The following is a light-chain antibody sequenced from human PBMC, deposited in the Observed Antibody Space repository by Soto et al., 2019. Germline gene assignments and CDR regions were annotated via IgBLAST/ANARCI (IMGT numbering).Light chain of an antibody. Sequence: QSALTQPASVSGSPGQSITISCTGSSSDVGNYDLVSWYQHHPGKAPKLMIYEVTRRPSGVSNRFSGSKSGNTASLTISGLQAEDEADYYCCSYAGANIFVLFGGGTKLTVL. CDR3: CSYAGANIFVL. J-gene: IGLJ2*01. V-gene: IGLV2-23*02. CDR1: SSDVGNYDL. CDR2: EVT.